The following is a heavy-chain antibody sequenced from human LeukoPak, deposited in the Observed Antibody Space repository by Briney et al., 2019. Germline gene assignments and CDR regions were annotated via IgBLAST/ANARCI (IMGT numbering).Heavy chain of an antibody. D-gene: IGHD3-22*01. Sequence: GGSLRLSCAASGFTVSSNYMSWVRQAPGKGLEWVSAISGSGGSTYYADSVKGRFTISRDNSKNTLYLQMNSLRAEDTAVYYCAKRGDSSGYYYVSFYYFDYWGQGTLVTVSS. CDR3: AKRGDSSGYYYVSFYYFDY. CDR2: ISGSGGST. CDR1: GFTVSSNY. J-gene: IGHJ4*02. V-gene: IGHV3-23*01.